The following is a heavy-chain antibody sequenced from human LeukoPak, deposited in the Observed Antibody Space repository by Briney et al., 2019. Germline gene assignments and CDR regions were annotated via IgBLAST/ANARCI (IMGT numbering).Heavy chain of an antibody. J-gene: IGHJ4*02. CDR3: ARDRDDFDWSPHFDY. CDR1: GFTFSSYV. CDR2: ISYDGSNK. Sequence: PGGSLRLSCVASGFTFSSYVMYWVRQAPGKGLEWLAVISYDGSNKYYADSVKGRFTISRDNSKKMVSLQMNSLRVGDTAVYYCARDRDDFDWSPHFDYWGQGTLVTVSS. V-gene: IGHV3-30*03. D-gene: IGHD3-9*01.